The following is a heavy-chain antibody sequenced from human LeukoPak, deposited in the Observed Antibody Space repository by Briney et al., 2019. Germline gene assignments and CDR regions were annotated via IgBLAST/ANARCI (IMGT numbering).Heavy chain of an antibody. V-gene: IGHV4-34*01. Sequence: SETLSLTCAVYGGSFSGYYWSWIRQPPGKGLEWIGEINHSGSTNYNPSLKSRVTISVDTSKNQFSLKLSSVTAADAAVYYCARMQLDYDILTGQARVGFDYWGQGTLVTVSS. CDR1: GGSFSGYY. CDR2: INHSGST. D-gene: IGHD3-9*01. J-gene: IGHJ4*02. CDR3: ARMQLDYDILTGQARVGFDY.